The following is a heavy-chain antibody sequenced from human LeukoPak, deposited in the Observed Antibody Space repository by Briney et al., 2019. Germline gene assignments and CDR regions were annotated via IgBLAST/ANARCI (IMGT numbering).Heavy chain of an antibody. D-gene: IGHD5-12*01. CDR3: ATAVATTDYYYYGMDV. V-gene: IGHV1-69*04. Sequence: ASVKVSCKASGGTFSSYAISWVRQAPGQGLEWMGRIIPILGIANYAQKFQGRVTITADKSTSTAYMELSSLRSEDTAVYYCATAVATTDYYYYGMDVWGQGTTVTVSS. CDR2: IIPILGIA. J-gene: IGHJ6*02. CDR1: GGTFSSYA.